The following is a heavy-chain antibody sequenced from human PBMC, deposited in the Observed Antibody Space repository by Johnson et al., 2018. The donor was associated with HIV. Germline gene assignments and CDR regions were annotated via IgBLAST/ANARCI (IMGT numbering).Heavy chain of an antibody. CDR3: AKGQVVVAATSAFDI. CDR1: GFTFSSYG. V-gene: IGHV3-30*18. CDR2: ISNDGSNK. J-gene: IGHJ3*02. Sequence: QVQLEESGGGVVQPGRSLRLSCAGSGFTFSSYGMHWVRQAPGKGLEWVALISNDGSNKYYADSVKGRFTISRDNSKNTLYVQMNSLRGEDTAVYYCAKGQVVVAATSAFDIWGQGTMVTVSS. D-gene: IGHD2-15*01.